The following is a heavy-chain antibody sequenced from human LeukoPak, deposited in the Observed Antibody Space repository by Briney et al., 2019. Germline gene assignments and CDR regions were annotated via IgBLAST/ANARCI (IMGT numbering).Heavy chain of an antibody. J-gene: IGHJ4*02. CDR2: ISGSGGST. Sequence: GGSLRLSCAASGFTFSSYALSWVRQAPGKGLEWVSAISGSGGSTYYADSVKGRFTISRGNSKNTLYLQMNSLRAEDTAVYYCAKDVYSVYDRPDWGQGTLVTVSS. D-gene: IGHD5/OR15-5a*01. CDR3: AKDVYSVYDRPD. V-gene: IGHV3-23*01. CDR1: GFTFSSYA.